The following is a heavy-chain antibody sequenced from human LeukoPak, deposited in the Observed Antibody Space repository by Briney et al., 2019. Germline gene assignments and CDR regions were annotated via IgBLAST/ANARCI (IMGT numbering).Heavy chain of an antibody. V-gene: IGHV1-3*01. J-gene: IGHJ4*02. Sequence: GASVKVSCKASGYTFTSYAIHWVRQAPGQRLEWMGWINAVNGNTKYSQNFQGRVTITRDTSASTASMELSSLRSEDTAVYYCARDVNSGSSLGYDYWGQGTLVTVSS. CDR3: ARDVNSGSSLGYDY. D-gene: IGHD1-26*01. CDR1: GYTFTSYA. CDR2: INAVNGNT.